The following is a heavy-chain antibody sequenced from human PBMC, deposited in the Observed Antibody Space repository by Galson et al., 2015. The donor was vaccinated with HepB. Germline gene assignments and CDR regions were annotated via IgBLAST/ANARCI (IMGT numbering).Heavy chain of an antibody. J-gene: IGHJ4*02. V-gene: IGHV3-30*04. CDR3: AKDYDSSGYYYSAVGD. CDR1: GFTFSSYA. D-gene: IGHD3-22*01. CDR2: ISYDGSNK. Sequence: SLRLSCAASGFTFSSYAMHWVRQAPGKGLEWVAVISYDGSNKYYADSVKGRFTISRDNSKNTLYLQMNSLRAEDTAVYYCAKDYDSSGYYYSAVGDWGQGTLVTVSS.